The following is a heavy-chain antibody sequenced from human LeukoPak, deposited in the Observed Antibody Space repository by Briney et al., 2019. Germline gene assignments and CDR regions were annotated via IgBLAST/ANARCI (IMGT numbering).Heavy chain of an antibody. CDR2: IYSGGST. V-gene: IGHV3-53*04. D-gene: IGHD4-11*01. CDR3: ARGPQWPPLQHYFDY. CDR1: GFTVSSND. J-gene: IGHJ4*02. Sequence: GGSLRLSCAASGFTVSSNDMSWVRQAPGKGLEWVAVIYSGGSTYYADSVKGRFTISRHNSKNTLYLQMNSLRAEDTAVYYCARGPQWPPLQHYFDYWGQGTLVTVSS.